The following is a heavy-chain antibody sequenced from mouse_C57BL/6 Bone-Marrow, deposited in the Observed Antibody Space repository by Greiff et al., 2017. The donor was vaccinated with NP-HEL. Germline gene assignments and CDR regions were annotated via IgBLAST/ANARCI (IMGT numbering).Heavy chain of an antibody. V-gene: IGHV5-9-1*02. Sequence: EVKLVESGEGLVKPGGSLKLSCAASGFTFSSYAMSWVRQTPEKRLEWVAYISSGGDYIYYADTVKGRFTISRDNARNTLYLQMSSLKSEDTAMYYCTRKGYGSSWFAYWGQGTLVTVSA. D-gene: IGHD1-1*01. CDR1: GFTFSSYA. J-gene: IGHJ3*01. CDR3: TRKGYGSSWFAY. CDR2: ISSGGDYI.